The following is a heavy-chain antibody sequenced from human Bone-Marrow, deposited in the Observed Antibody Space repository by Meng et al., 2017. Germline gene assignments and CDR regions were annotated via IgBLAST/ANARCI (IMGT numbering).Heavy chain of an antibody. D-gene: IGHD6-19*01. V-gene: IGHV3-20*04. CDR1: GFSFDDYG. J-gene: IGHJ3*02. CDR3: ARVGRSGWYVFDM. Sequence: GASLKISCAASGFSFDDYGMSWVRQVPGKGLEWVSHNDWNGGSTGYADSVKGRFTISRDNARNSLYLQMNSLRVEDTALYYCARVGRSGWYVFDMWGQGTMVTVSS. CDR2: NDWNGGST.